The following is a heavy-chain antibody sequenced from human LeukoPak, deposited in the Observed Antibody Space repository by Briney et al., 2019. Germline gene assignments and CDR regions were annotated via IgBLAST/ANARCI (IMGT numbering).Heavy chain of an antibody. CDR1: GFTFSSYA. Sequence: GGSLRLSCAASGFTFSSYAMNWVRQAPGKGLEWVSAINGSGGGTYYADSVKGRFTISRDNSKNTLYLQMNSLRAGDTAVYYCARAKRLPLDYWGQGTLVTVSS. CDR3: ARAKRLPLDY. CDR2: INGSGGGT. V-gene: IGHV3-23*01. J-gene: IGHJ4*02. D-gene: IGHD1-1*01.